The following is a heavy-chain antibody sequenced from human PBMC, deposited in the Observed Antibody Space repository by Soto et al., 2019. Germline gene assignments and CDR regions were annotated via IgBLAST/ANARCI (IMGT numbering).Heavy chain of an antibody. J-gene: IGHJ4*02. CDR1: GGSISNGGYS. Sequence: QLQLQESGSGLVKPSQTLSLTCAVSGGSISNGGYSWSWIRQPPGKGLEWIGYIYHSGSTYYNPSLKRRVTIAVDRSKNQFSRKLSSVTAADTAVYYCARGGGWTFDYWGQGTLVTVSS. D-gene: IGHD2-15*01. CDR2: IYHSGST. V-gene: IGHV4-30-2*01. CDR3: ARGGGWTFDY.